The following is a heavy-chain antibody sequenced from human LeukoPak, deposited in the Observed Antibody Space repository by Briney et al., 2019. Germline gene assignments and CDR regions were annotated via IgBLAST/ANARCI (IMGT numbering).Heavy chain of an antibody. CDR1: GGTFSSYA. CDR3: ARESSGSLSWFDP. CDR2: IIPIFGTA. Sequence: SVKVSCKASGGTFSSYAISWVRQAPGQGLEWMGRIIPIFGTANCAQKFQGRVTITTGESTSTAYMELSSLRSEDTAVYYCARESSGSLSWFDPWGQGTLVTVSS. J-gene: IGHJ5*02. D-gene: IGHD3-10*01. V-gene: IGHV1-69*05.